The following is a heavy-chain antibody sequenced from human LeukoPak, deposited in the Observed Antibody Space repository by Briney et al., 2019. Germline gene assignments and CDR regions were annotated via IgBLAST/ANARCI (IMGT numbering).Heavy chain of an antibody. CDR2: IYTSGST. Sequence: SETLSLTCTVSGGSISSYYWSWIRQPAGKGLEWIGRIYTSGSTNYNPSLKSRVTMSVDTSKNQFSLKLSSVTAADTAVYYCARESVVALAAAGGPLQHWGQGTLVTVSP. CDR3: ARESVVALAAAGGPLQH. CDR1: GGSISSYY. V-gene: IGHV4-4*07. D-gene: IGHD6-13*01. J-gene: IGHJ1*01.